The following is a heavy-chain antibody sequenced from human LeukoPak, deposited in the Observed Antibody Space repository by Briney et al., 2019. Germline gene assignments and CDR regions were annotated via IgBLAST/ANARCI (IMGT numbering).Heavy chain of an antibody. Sequence: PGGSLRLSCAASGFTFSSYSMNWVRQAPGKGLEWVSSISSSSSYIYYADSVKGRFTISRDNAKNSLYLQMNSLRAEDTAVYYCARDRRCVWGSYRYFADYWGQGTLVTVSS. CDR2: ISSSSSYI. CDR1: GFTFSSYS. J-gene: IGHJ4*02. CDR3: ARDRRCVWGSYRYFADY. D-gene: IGHD3-16*02. V-gene: IGHV3-21*01.